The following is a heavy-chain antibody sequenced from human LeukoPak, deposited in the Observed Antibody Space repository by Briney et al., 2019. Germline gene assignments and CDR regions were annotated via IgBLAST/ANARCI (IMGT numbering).Heavy chain of an antibody. J-gene: IGHJ4*02. CDR3: ATGGMITFGGVPNFDY. D-gene: IGHD3-16*01. V-gene: IGHV1-24*01. CDR1: GYTLTELS. Sequence: ASVKVSRKVSGYTLTELSMHWVRQAPGKGLEWMGGFDPEDGETIYAQKFQGRVTMTEDTSTDTAYMELSSLRSGDTAVYYCATGGMITFGGVPNFDYWGQGTLVTVSS. CDR2: FDPEDGET.